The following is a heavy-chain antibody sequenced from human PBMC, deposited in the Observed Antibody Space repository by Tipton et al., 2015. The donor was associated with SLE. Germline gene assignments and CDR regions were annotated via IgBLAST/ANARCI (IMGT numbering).Heavy chain of an antibody. D-gene: IGHD5-24*01. CDR2: IEQDGSEK. Sequence: SLRLSCVASGFSFSSHWMNWVRQAPGKGLEWVANIEQDGSEKNYVDSVKGRFTISRDNAKRSLYLQINSLRADDTAVYYCAARAGWQIDYWGQGTLVTVSS. J-gene: IGHJ4*02. V-gene: IGHV3-7*03. CDR1: GFSFSSHW. CDR3: AARAGWQIDY.